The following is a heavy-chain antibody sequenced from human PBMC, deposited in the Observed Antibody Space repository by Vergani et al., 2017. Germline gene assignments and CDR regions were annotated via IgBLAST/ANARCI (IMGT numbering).Heavy chain of an antibody. CDR1: GFTFSSYS. CDR3: ARGGTPYYYYYGMDV. Sequence: EVQLVESGGGLVKPGGSLRLSCAASGFTFSSYSMNWVRQAPGKGLEWVSSISSSSSYIYYADSVKGRFTISRDNAKNSLYLQMNSLRAEDTAVYYCARGGTPYYYYYGMDVWGQGTTVTVSS. V-gene: IGHV3-21*01. D-gene: IGHD1-26*01. CDR2: ISSSSSYI. J-gene: IGHJ6*02.